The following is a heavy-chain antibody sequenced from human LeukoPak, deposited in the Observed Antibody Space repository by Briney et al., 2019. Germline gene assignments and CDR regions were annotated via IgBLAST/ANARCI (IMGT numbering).Heavy chain of an antibody. V-gene: IGHV1-2*02. D-gene: IGHD6-13*01. CDR1: GYTFTGYY. Sequence: ASVKVSYKASGYTFTGYYMHWVRQAPGQGLEWMGWINPNSGGTNYAQKFQGRVTMTRDTSISTAYMELSRLRSDDTAVYYCASSLKTYDRAAGYWGQGTLVTVSS. CDR3: ASSLKTYDRAAGY. J-gene: IGHJ4*02. CDR2: INPNSGGT.